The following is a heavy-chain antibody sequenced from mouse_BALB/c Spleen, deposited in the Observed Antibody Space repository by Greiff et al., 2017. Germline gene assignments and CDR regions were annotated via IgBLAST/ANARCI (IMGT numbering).Heavy chain of an antibody. CDR3: ARWGYDGGVV. V-gene: IGHV3-6*02. CDR2: ISYDGSN. D-gene: IGHD2-14*01. J-gene: IGHJ1*01. Sequence: EVQLQQSGPGLVKPSQSLSLTCSVTGYSITSGYYWNWIRQFPGNKLEWMGYISYDGSNNYNPSLKNRISITRDTSKNQFFLKLNSVTTEDTATYYCARWGYDGGVVWGAGTTVTVSS. CDR1: GYSITSGYY.